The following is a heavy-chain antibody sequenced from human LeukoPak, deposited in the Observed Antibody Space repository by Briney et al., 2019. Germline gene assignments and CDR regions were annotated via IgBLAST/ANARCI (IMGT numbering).Heavy chain of an antibody. V-gene: IGHV1-18*01. Sequence: GASVKVSCKASGYTFTSYGISWVRQAPGQGLEWMGWISAYNGNTNYAQKFQGRVTMTRNTSISTAYMELSSLRSEDTAVYYCARGHTYYYGSGSSSANFDYWGQGTLVTVSS. CDR3: ARGHTYYYGSGSSSANFDY. D-gene: IGHD3-10*01. J-gene: IGHJ4*02. CDR2: ISAYNGNT. CDR1: GYTFTSYG.